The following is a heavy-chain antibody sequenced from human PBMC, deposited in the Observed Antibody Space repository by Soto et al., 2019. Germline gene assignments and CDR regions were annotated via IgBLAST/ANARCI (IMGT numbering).Heavy chain of an antibody. Sequence: QVHLQESGPGLVAPSGTLSLTCTLSGGSVRAPDWWNWVRQSPDKGLEWIAEVHISGHSNYNPSHRSRGSVSIDSSKNQFYLNLNSVTAADTAIYYCARVRQGCSANNCYFDPWGQGTQVTISS. D-gene: IGHD1-1*01. J-gene: IGHJ5*01. CDR2: VHISGHS. V-gene: IGHV4-4*02. CDR1: GGSVRAPDW. CDR3: ARVRQGCSANNCYFDP.